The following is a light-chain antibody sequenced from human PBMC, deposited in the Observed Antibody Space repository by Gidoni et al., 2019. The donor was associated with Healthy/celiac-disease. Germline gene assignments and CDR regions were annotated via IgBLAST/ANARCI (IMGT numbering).Light chain of an antibody. J-gene: IGKJ4*01. CDR1: QSVSSN. CDR3: QQYYNCPAAT. Sequence: EIVMTQSPATMSVSPGERATLSCRASQSVSSNLAWYQLKPGQAPRLLIYGASTRATGIPARFSCSGSVTEFTLTISSLQSEEFAVYYCQQYYNCPAATFGGGTKVEIK. CDR2: GAS. V-gene: IGKV3-15*01.